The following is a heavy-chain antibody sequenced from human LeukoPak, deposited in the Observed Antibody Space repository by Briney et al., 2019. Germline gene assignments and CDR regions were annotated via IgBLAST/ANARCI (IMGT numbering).Heavy chain of an antibody. CDR2: ISYDGSNK. J-gene: IGHJ6*02. Sequence: GRSLRLSCAASGFTFSSYAMHWVRQAPGKGLEWVAVISYDGSNKYYADSVKGRFTISRDNSKNTLYLQMNTLRAEDTAVYYCAKLLDHSRGFYYNAMDVWGRGTTVTVSS. D-gene: IGHD1-26*01. CDR3: AKLLDHSRGFYYNAMDV. CDR1: GFTFSSYA. V-gene: IGHV3-30-3*02.